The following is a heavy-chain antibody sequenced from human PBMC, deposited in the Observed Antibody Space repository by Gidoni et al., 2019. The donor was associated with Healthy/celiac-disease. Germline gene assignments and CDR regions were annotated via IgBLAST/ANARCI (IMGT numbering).Heavy chain of an antibody. CDR1: GGSISSYY. D-gene: IGHD2-15*01. CDR3: ASTGGYCSGGSCYPGFYYYYGMDV. CDR2: IYYSGST. V-gene: IGHV4-59*01. Sequence: QVQLQESGPGLVKPSETLSLTCTVSGGSISSYYWIWIRQPPGKGLEWIGYIYYSGSTNYNPSLKSRVTISVDTSKNQFSLKLSSVTAADTAVYYCASTGGYCSGGSCYPGFYYYYGMDVWGQGTTVTVSS. J-gene: IGHJ6*02.